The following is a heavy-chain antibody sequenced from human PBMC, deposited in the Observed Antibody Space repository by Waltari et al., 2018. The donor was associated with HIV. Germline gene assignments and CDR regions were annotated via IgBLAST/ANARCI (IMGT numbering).Heavy chain of an antibody. J-gene: IGHJ4*02. CDR1: GFTLSSYW. V-gene: IGHV3-7*01. CDR3: ARQRGSGSGDY. CDR2: IKQDGSEA. Sequence: EVQLVESGGGFVQPGGSLRLSCEVSGFTLSSYWMTWVRQAPGKGLEWVANIKQDGSEAYYVDSVKGRFTISRDNAKNSLYLQMNSLRAEDTAVYYCARQRGSGSGDYWGRGTLVTVSS. D-gene: IGHD1-26*01.